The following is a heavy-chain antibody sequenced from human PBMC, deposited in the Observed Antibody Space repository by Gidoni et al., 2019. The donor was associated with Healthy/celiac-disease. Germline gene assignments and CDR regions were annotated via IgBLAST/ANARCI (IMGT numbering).Heavy chain of an antibody. CDR3: ARGGIRAFQYDGGIFDY. Sequence: QVQLVESGGGVVQPGRSLRLSCAASGFTFSSYGMHGVRQAPGKGLEWVAVIWYDGSNKYYADSVKGRFTISRDNSKNTLYLQMNSLRAEDTAVYYCARGGIRAFQYDGGIFDYRGQGTLVTVSS. CDR2: IWYDGSNK. CDR1: GFTFSSYG. D-gene: IGHD2-15*01. J-gene: IGHJ4*02. V-gene: IGHV3-33*01.